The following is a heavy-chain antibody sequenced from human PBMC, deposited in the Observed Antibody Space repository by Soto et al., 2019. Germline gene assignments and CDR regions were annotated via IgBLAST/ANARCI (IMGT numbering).Heavy chain of an antibody. CDR1: GFTFSDYY. CDR2: ISSSGSTI. Sequence: GGSLRLSCAASGFTFSDYYMSWIRQAPGKGLEWVSYISSSGSTIYYADSVKGRFTISRDNAKNSLYLQMNSLRAEDTAVYYCARHPERIAEIGWFDPWGQGTLVTVSS. V-gene: IGHV3-11*04. CDR3: ARHPERIAEIGWFDP. D-gene: IGHD6-13*01. J-gene: IGHJ5*02.